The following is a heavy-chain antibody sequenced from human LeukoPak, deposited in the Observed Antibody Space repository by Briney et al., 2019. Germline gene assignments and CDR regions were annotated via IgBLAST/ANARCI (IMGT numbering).Heavy chain of an antibody. CDR3: ARELEYQLLFGWFDP. CDR1: GFSFSDYY. Sequence: GGSLRLSCAASGFSFSDYYMNWIRQAPGKGLEWVSYISSSGSTIYYADSVKGRFTISRDNAKNSLYLQMNSLRAEDTAVYYCARELEYQLLFGWFDPWGQGTLVTVSS. CDR2: ISSSGSTI. V-gene: IGHV3-11*04. D-gene: IGHD2-2*01. J-gene: IGHJ5*02.